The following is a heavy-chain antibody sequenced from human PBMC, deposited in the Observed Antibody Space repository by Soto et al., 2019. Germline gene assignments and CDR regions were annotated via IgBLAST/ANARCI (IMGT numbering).Heavy chain of an antibody. J-gene: IGHJ4*02. CDR1: GITISNYP. CDR3: VKDDGGSPSTPPL. D-gene: IGHD3-10*01. V-gene: IGHV3-23*01. Sequence: DVQLLESGGGLVQPGGSLRLSCAASGITISNYPMSWVRQAPGKGLEWVSGISGSGDRTYYADSAKGRFTISKDISKNSPSTQVDSLGGDDTAVYFCVKDDGGSPSTPPLWGQGTLVTVSS. CDR2: ISGSGDRT.